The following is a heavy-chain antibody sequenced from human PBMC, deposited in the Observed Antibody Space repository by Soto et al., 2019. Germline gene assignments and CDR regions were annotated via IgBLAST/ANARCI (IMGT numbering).Heavy chain of an antibody. D-gene: IGHD3-22*01. CDR1: GFTFSNAW. CDR2: IKSKTDGGTT. J-gene: IGHJ5*02. CDR3: ARTYYDSSGPTRQGS. V-gene: IGHV3-15*07. Sequence: GGSLRLSCAASGFTFSNAWMNWVRQAPGKGLEWVGRIKSKTDGGTTDYAAPVKGRFTISRDDSKNTLYLQMNSLRSDDTAVYYCARTYYDSSGPTRQGSWGQGTLVTVSS.